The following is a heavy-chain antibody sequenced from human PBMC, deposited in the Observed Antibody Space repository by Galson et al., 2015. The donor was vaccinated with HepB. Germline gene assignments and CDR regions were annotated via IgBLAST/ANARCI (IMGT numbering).Heavy chain of an antibody. J-gene: IGHJ4*02. CDR1: GFTFSSYA. Sequence: SLRPSCAASGFTFSSYAMSWVRQAPGKGLEWVSAISGSGGSTYYADSVKGRFTISRDNSKNTLYLQMNSLRAEDTAVYYCAKESRYSSNFDYWGQGTLVTVSS. CDR3: AKESRYSSNFDY. CDR2: ISGSGGST. V-gene: IGHV3-23*01. D-gene: IGHD6-19*01.